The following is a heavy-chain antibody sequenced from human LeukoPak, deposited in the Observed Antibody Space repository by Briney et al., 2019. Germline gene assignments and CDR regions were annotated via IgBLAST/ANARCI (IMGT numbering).Heavy chain of an antibody. J-gene: IGHJ4*02. CDR1: GGSISSSSYY. V-gene: IGHV4-39*07. Sequence: SETLSLTCTVSGGSISSSSYYWGWIRQPPGKGLEWIGSIYYSGSTYYNPSLKSRVTISVDMSKNQFSLKLSSVTAADTAVYYCARDQRYLPTYDYWGPGTLVTVFS. D-gene: IGHD3-16*02. CDR3: ARDQRYLPTYDY. CDR2: IYYSGST.